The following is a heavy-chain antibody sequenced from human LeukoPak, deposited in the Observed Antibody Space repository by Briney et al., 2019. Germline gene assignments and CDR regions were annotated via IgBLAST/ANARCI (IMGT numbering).Heavy chain of an antibody. Sequence: ASVKVSCKASGCTFSGNGFSWVRQAPGQGLKWMGWISGYDGETKYAQNFQGRVTVTTDTSTSTAYMELRSLRFDDTAVYYCARQALWNLPYFDYWGQGTLVTVSS. V-gene: IGHV1-18*01. D-gene: IGHD1-1*01. CDR1: GCTFSGNG. CDR2: ISGYDGET. J-gene: IGHJ4*02. CDR3: ARQALWNLPYFDY.